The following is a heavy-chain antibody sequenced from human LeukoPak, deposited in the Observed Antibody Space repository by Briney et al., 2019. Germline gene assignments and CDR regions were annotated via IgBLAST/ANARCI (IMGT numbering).Heavy chain of an antibody. Sequence: ASVKISCKSSGYIFNDHHIHWVRQAPGQGLEWMGRTQPKSGNIDYAQRFQGRATITRDTSSTTAYMELTSLRFDDTAVYYCASRYGPGPVWGQGTLVTVS. J-gene: IGHJ4*02. D-gene: IGHD3-10*01. V-gene: IGHV1-2*06. CDR2: TQPKSGNI. CDR1: GYIFNDHH. CDR3: ASRYGPGPV.